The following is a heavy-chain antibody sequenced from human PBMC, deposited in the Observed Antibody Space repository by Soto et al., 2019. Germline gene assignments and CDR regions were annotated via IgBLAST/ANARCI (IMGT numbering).Heavy chain of an antibody. CDR1: GGTFSSYT. CDR3: ASSSTAYCSGGSCPIDI. Sequence: QVQLVQSGAEVKKPGSSVKVSCKASGGTFSSYTISWVRQAPGQGLEWMGRIIPILGIANYAQKFQGRVTITEXXSXSXXDMELSSRRAEDTAVYYCASSSTAYCSGGSCPIDIWGQGTMVTVSS. J-gene: IGHJ3*02. D-gene: IGHD2-15*01. CDR2: IIPILGIA. V-gene: IGHV1-69*02.